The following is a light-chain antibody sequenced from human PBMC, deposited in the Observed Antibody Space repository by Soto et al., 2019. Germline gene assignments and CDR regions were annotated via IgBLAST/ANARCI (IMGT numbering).Light chain of an antibody. CDR3: VSFTSSTTYV. V-gene: IGLV2-14*01. CDR2: DVT. CDR1: SSDVGGYNH. J-gene: IGLJ1*01. Sequence: QSVLTQPASVSDSPGQSITISCTGTSSDVGGYNHVSWYQQHPGKAPKLMIYDVTNRPSGVSNRFSGSKSGSTASLIISGLQAEEEADYYCVSFTSSTTYVFGTGTKVTVL.